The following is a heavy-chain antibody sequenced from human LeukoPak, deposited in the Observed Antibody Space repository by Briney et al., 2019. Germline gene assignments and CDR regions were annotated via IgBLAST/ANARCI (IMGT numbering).Heavy chain of an antibody. D-gene: IGHD3-22*01. CDR3: ARGTMIVVVITTLGWFDP. CDR1: GGSISSSSYY. V-gene: IGHV4-39*07. J-gene: IGHJ5*02. CDR2: IYYSGST. Sequence: PSETLSLTCTVSGGSISSSSYYWGWIRQPPGKGLEWIGSIYYSGSTYYNPSLKSRVTISVDTSKNQFSLKLSSVTAADTAVYYCARGTMIVVVITTLGWFDPWGQGTLVTVSS.